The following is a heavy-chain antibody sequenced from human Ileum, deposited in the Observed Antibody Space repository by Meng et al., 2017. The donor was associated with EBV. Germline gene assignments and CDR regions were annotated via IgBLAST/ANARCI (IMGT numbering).Heavy chain of an antibody. V-gene: IGHV4-4*02. CDR2: IYHSGST. J-gene: IGHJ4*02. CDR1: GGSMSSTNW. CDR3: ARADKVRFDY. Sequence: QVQLSGSGPGWVQPSGPLSLACAVSGGSMSSTNWWSWVRHPPGKWLEWRGEIYHSGSTNYNPSLKSRVSISVDKSKNQFSLKLSSVTAADTAVYYCARADKVRFDYWGQGTLVTVSS.